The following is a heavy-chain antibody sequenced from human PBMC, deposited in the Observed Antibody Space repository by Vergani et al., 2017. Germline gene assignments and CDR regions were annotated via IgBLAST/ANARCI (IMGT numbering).Heavy chain of an antibody. CDR3: ARAVRYCSGGSCQG. D-gene: IGHD2-15*01. J-gene: IGHJ4*02. CDR2: INSDGSST. V-gene: IGHV3-74*02. Sequence: VQLVESGGGVVQPGRSLRLSCAASGFTFSSYWMHWVRQAPGKGLVWVSRINSDGSSTSYADSVKGRFTISRDNAKNTLYLQMNSLRAEDTAVYYCARAVRYCSGGSCQGWGQGTLVTVSS. CDR1: GFTFSSYW.